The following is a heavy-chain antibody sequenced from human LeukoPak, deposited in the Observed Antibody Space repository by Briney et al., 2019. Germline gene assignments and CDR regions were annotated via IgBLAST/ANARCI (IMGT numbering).Heavy chain of an antibody. V-gene: IGHV3-7*03. J-gene: IGHJ4*02. CDR1: GFNFNDAW. CDR2: IKQDGSEK. D-gene: IGHD6-19*01. CDR3: AKFGWDPYYFDY. Sequence: GGSLRLSCATSGFNFNDAWMNWVRQAPGKGLEWVANIKQDGSEKYYVDSVKGRFTIARDNAKNSLHLQMNSLRAEDTAVYYCAKFGWDPYYFDYWGQGTLVTVSS.